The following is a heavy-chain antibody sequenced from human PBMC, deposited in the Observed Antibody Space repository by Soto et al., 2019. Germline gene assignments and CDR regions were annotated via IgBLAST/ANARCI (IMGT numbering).Heavy chain of an antibody. V-gene: IGHV4-30-4*01. D-gene: IGHD3-9*01. CDR2: IYYSGST. J-gene: IGHJ6*02. CDR3: ARADILTGYRAYYYYGMDV. Sequence: SETLSLTCTVSGGSISSGDYYWSWIRQPPGKGLGWIGYIYYSGSTYYNPSLKSRVTISVDTSKNQFSLKLSSVTAADTAVYYCARADILTGYRAYYYYGMDVWGQGTTVTVSS. CDR1: GGSISSGDYY.